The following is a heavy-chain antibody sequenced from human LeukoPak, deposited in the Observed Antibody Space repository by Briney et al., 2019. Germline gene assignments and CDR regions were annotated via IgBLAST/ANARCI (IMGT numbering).Heavy chain of an antibody. Sequence: GASVKVSCKASGYTFTGYYMHWVRQAPGQGLEWMGWINPNSGGTNYAQKFQGRVTMTRDTSISTAYMELSRLRSDDTAVYYCARGVYCSSTSCEDFDYWGQGTLVTVSS. V-gene: IGHV1-2*02. J-gene: IGHJ4*02. CDR2: INPNSGGT. D-gene: IGHD2-2*01. CDR1: GYTFTGYY. CDR3: ARGVYCSSTSCEDFDY.